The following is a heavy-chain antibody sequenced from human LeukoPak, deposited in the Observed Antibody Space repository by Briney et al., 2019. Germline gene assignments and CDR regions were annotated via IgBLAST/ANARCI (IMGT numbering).Heavy chain of an antibody. CDR1: GFTFSSYG. J-gene: IGHJ4*02. V-gene: IGHV3-33*06. Sequence: GRSLRLSCAASGFTFSSYGMHWVRQAPGKGLEWVAVIWYDGSNKYYADSVKGRFTISRDNSKNTLYLQMNSLRAEDMAVYYCAKDFRYGGNSPFDYWGQGTLVTVSS. D-gene: IGHD4-23*01. CDR3: AKDFRYGGNSPFDY. CDR2: IWYDGSNK.